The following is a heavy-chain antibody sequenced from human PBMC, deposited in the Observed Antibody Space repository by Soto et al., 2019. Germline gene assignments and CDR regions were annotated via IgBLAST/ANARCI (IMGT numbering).Heavy chain of an antibody. D-gene: IGHD2-21*01. V-gene: IGHV1-69*08. Sequence: QVQLVQSGAEVKKPGSSVKVSCEASGGSFTSYIFTWVRQAPGQGLEWMGRIIPIQGTANYALKFQDRVTITADKSTNTAYMELRSLRPEDTALYYSAKNLVFVDHAYMDVWGKGTTVTVSS. J-gene: IGHJ6*03. CDR1: GGSFTSYI. CDR2: IIPIQGTA. CDR3: AKNLVFVDHAYMDV.